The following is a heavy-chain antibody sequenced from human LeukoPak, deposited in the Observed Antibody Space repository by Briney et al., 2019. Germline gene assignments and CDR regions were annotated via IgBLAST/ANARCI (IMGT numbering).Heavy chain of an antibody. D-gene: IGHD4/OR15-4a*01. CDR2: IYYRGST. Sequence: PSQTLPLTCTVSGGSISTGGYYWSWIRQHPGKGLEYIGYIYYRGSTYYSPSLKSRLTISLDTPNNQFSLKLRSVTAADTAVYYCARATDYGDSYYFDHWGQGTPVTVSS. V-gene: IGHV4-31*03. CDR1: GGSISTGGYY. J-gene: IGHJ4*02. CDR3: ARATDYGDSYYFDH.